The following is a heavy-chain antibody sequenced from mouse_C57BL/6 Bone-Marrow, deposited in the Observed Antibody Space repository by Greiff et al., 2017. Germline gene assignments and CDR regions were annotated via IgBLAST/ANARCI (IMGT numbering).Heavy chain of an antibody. CDR3: ARAPYYDYDEFAY. J-gene: IGHJ3*01. D-gene: IGHD2-4*01. Sequence: QVQLKQPGTELVKPGASVKLSCKASGYTFTSYWMHWVKQRPGQGLEWIGNINPSNGGTNYNEKFKSKATLTVDKSSSTAYMQLSSLTSEDSAVYYCARAPYYDYDEFAYWGQGTLVTVSA. CDR1: GYTFTSYW. CDR2: INPSNGGT. V-gene: IGHV1-53*01.